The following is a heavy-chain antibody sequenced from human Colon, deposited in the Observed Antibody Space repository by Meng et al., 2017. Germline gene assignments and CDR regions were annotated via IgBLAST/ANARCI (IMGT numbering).Heavy chain of an antibody. CDR2: VHLSWKA. J-gene: IGHJ4*02. D-gene: IGHD1-26*01. Sequence: ELGPRLAKAARAVSPTCRVSGAPNSSSNGWSLGGKVPGQGMEWIGKVHLSWKADYNRSLKNRGTSLLDTANIPLSVKLDAVTAADRAVYYCARRVRDAITYYGIYFEFWGQGTLVTVSS. CDR3: ARRVRDAITYYGIYFEF. V-gene: IGHV4-4*02. CDR1: GAPNSSSNG.